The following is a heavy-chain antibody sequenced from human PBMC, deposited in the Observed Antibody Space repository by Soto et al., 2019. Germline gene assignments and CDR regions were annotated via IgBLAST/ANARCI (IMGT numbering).Heavy chain of an antibody. J-gene: IGHJ3*02. CDR1: GFTFSSYA. V-gene: IGHV3-23*01. D-gene: IGHD6-19*01. CDR3: AKGSPYSSGWYGLVGADAFDI. CDR2: ISGSGGST. Sequence: PVGSLRLSCAASGFTFSSYAMSWVRKTQGKGLEWVSAISGSGGSTYYADSVKGRFTISRDNSKNTLYLQMNSLRAEDTAVYYCAKGSPYSSGWYGLVGADAFDIWGQGTMVTVSS.